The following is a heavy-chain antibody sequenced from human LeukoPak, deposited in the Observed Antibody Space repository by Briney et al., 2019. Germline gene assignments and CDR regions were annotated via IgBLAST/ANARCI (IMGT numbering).Heavy chain of an antibody. CDR2: ISSSGSTI. Sequence: GGSLRLSCAASGFTLNGYSLNWVRQAPGKGLEWVSYISSSGSTIYYADSVKGRFTISRDNAKNSLYLQMNSLRAEDTAVYYCAELGITMIGGVWGKGTTVTVSS. J-gene: IGHJ6*04. V-gene: IGHV3-48*04. CDR3: AELGITMIGGV. CDR1: GFTLNGYS. D-gene: IGHD3-10*02.